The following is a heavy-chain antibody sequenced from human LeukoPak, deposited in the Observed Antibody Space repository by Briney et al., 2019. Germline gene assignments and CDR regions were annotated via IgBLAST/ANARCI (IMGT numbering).Heavy chain of an antibody. D-gene: IGHD2-2*01. CDR2: ISGSGGST. V-gene: IGHV3-23*01. CDR1: GFTFSSYA. Sequence: GGSLRLSCAASGFTFSSYAMSWVRQAPGKGLEWVSAISGSGGSTYYADSVKGRFTISRDNPKNTLYLQMNSLRAEDTAVYYCAKGVVGGYYFDYWGQGTLVTVSS. CDR3: AKGVVGGYYFDY. J-gene: IGHJ4*02.